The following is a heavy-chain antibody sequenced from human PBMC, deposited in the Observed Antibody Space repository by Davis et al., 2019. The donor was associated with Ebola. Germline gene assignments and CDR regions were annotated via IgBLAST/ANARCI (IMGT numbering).Heavy chain of an antibody. D-gene: IGHD1-26*01. CDR1: GGSISSSSYY. Sequence: PSETLSLTCTVSGGSISSSSYYWGWIRQPPGKGLEWIGYIYYSGSTYYNPSLKSRVTISVDTSKNQFSLKLSSVTAADTAVYYCVRVGHYRPFHGMDVWGQGTTVTVSS. V-gene: IGHV4-31*03. CDR3: VRVGHYRPFHGMDV. CDR2: IYYSGST. J-gene: IGHJ6*02.